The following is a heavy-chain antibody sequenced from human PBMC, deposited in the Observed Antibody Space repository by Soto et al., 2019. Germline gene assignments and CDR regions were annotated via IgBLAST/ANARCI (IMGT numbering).Heavy chain of an antibody. CDR3: ARDRNYDFWSGYYGYYYYGMDV. J-gene: IGHJ6*02. D-gene: IGHD3-3*01. V-gene: IGHV3-23*01. CDR1: GFTFSSYA. CDR2: ISGSGGST. Sequence: PGGSLRLSCAASGFTFSSYAMSWVRQAPWKGLEWVSAISGSGGSTYYADSVKGRFTISRDNSKNTLYLQMNSLRAEDTAVYYCARDRNYDFWSGYYGYYYYGMDVWGQGTTVTVSS.